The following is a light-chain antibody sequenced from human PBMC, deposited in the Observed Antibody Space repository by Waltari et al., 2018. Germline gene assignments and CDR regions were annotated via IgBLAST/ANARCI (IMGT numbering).Light chain of an antibody. CDR2: GAS. CDR3: QQHGNSPWT. CDR1: QTINRDY. J-gene: IGKJ1*01. Sequence: EIVLTQSPGTLSLSPGERATLSCRASQTINRDYLAWYQQKPGQAPRLLIYGASSRATGLPDRFSGSGSGTDFTLTISRLEPEDFAVFYCQQHGNSPWTFGQGTRVEIK. V-gene: IGKV3-20*01.